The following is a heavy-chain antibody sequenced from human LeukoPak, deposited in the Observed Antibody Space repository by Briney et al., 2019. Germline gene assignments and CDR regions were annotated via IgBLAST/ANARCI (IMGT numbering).Heavy chain of an antibody. Sequence: SETLSLTCTVSGGSISSGYYWGWIRQPPGKGLEWIGSINHSGSTYYNPSLKSRVTISVDTSKNQFSLKLSSVTAADTAVYYCARDHSQILYCSSTSCYTGAFDIWGQGTVVTVSS. CDR1: GGSISSGYY. V-gene: IGHV4-38-2*02. J-gene: IGHJ3*02. CDR2: INHSGST. D-gene: IGHD2-2*02. CDR3: ARDHSQILYCSSTSCYTGAFDI.